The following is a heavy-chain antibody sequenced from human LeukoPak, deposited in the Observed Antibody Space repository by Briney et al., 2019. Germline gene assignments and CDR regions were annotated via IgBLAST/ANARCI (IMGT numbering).Heavy chain of an antibody. CDR3: ARETDGAARLGHFDY. D-gene: IGHD6-6*01. V-gene: IGHV3-30-3*01. CDR2: ISYDGSNK. CDR1: GFTFSSYA. J-gene: IGHJ4*02. Sequence: GGSLRLSCAASGFTFSSYAMHWVRQAPGKGLEWVAVISYDGSNKYYADSVKGRFTISRDNSKNTLYLQMNSLRTEDTAVYYCARETDGAARLGHFDYWGQGTLVTVSS.